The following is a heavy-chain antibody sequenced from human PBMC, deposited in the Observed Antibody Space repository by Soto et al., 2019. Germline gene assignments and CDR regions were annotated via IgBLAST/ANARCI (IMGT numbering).Heavy chain of an antibody. CDR3: ARDQGDGPRYAGMDV. Sequence: QVQLVQSGAEVKKPGASVKVSCKASGYTFTSYAMHWVRQAPGQRLEWMGWINAGNGNTKYSQKFQGRVTITRDTSESTAYMELSSLRSEDTAVYYCARDQGDGPRYAGMDVWGQGTTVTVSS. J-gene: IGHJ6*02. CDR1: GYTFTSYA. V-gene: IGHV1-3*01. CDR2: INAGNGNT. D-gene: IGHD3-16*01.